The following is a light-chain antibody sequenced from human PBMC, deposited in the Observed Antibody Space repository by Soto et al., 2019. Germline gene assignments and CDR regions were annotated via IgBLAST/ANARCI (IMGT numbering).Light chain of an antibody. CDR2: EVV. V-gene: IGLV2-8*01. Sequence: QSALTQPPSASGSPGQSVTISCTGTKNDIGVYDFVSWYQHHPVKAPRLIIYEVVQRPSGVPDRFSGSKSGNTASLTVSGLQVADEADYFCKSYARSNTYVFGTGTKDTV. CDR3: KSYARSNTYV. CDR1: KNDIGVYDF. J-gene: IGLJ1*01.